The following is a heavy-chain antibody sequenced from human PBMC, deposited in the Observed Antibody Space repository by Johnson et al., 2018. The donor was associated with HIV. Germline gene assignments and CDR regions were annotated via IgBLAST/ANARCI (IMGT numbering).Heavy chain of an antibody. V-gene: IGHV3-13*01. CDR1: GFTFSSNY. J-gene: IGHJ3*02. Sequence: VQLVESGGGVVQPGRSLRLSCAASGFTFSSNYMSWVRQATGKGLEWVSAIGTAGDTYYPGSVKGRFTISRENAKNSLYLQMNSLRAGDTAVYYCARSLSSSWYEGAFDIWGQGTRVTVSS. CDR3: ARSLSSSWYEGAFDI. CDR2: IGTAGDT. D-gene: IGHD6-13*01.